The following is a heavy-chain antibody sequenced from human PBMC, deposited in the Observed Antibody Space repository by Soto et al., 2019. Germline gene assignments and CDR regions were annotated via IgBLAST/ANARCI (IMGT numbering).Heavy chain of an antibody. Sequence: HHGSVVRKTGVESGCACISGDMNCVSQAPGKGLEWVAVIWYDGSNKYYADSVKGRFTISRDNSKNTLYLQMNSLRAEDTAVYYCARAQSGYGSGWAYGMDVWGQGTTVTVS. V-gene: IGHV3-33*01. CDR1: GCACISGD. J-gene: IGHJ6*02. CDR3: ARAQSGYGSGWAYGMDV. CDR2: IWYDGSNK. D-gene: IGHD6-19*01.